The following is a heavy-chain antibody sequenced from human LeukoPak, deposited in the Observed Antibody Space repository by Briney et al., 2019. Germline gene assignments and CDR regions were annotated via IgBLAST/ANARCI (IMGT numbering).Heavy chain of an antibody. Sequence: PSETLSLTCTVSGGSISSYYWSWIRQPPGKGLEWIGYIYYSGSTNYNPSLKSRVTISVDTSKNQFSLKLSSVTAADTAVYYCARVPSGSYYRYFDYWGQGTLVTVSS. CDR3: ARVPSGSYYRYFDY. V-gene: IGHV4-59*01. J-gene: IGHJ4*02. D-gene: IGHD1-26*01. CDR1: GGSISSYY. CDR2: IYYSGST.